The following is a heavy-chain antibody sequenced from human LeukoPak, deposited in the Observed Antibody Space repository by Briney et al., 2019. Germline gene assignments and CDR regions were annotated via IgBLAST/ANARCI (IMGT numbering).Heavy chain of an antibody. V-gene: IGHV3-30*04. D-gene: IGHD3-22*01. Sequence: GGSLRLSCAASGFTFSSYAMHWVRQAPCKGLEWVAVISYDGSNKYYADSVKGRLTISRDNSTNTLYLQMNSLRAEDTAVYYCARGIGGHYYDSSGYYYEDYWGQGTLVTVSS. CDR2: ISYDGSNK. CDR1: GFTFSSYA. CDR3: ARGIGGHYYDSSGYYYEDY. J-gene: IGHJ4*02.